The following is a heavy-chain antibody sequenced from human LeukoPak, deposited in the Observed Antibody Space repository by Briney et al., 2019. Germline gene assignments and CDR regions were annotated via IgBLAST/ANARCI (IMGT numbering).Heavy chain of an antibody. D-gene: IGHD2-21*02. CDR3: ARGVPALAAAGPRGDCYPD. CDR1: GGSFRGYY. V-gene: IGHV4-34*01. J-gene: IGHJ4*02. CDR2: SNHSGST. Sequence: SETLSLPGAFYGGSFRGYYWGWIRQPPGKGLEWIGGSNHSGSTNYNPTLKSRVTISVDTSKSQFSLKLSSVTAADTAVYHCARGVPALAAAGPRGDCYPDWGQRTLVTVSS.